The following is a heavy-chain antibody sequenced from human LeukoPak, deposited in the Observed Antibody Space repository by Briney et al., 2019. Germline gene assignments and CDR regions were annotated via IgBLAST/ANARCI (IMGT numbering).Heavy chain of an antibody. D-gene: IGHD2-21*01. CDR2: ITSSSGTI. V-gene: IGHV3-48*01. J-gene: IGHJ4*02. CDR3: ARVAPGHDIGRGYFDY. CDR1: GFTFSIYS. Sequence: GGCLSPACAASGFTFSIYSMNWVRQAPGKGLEWISYITSSSGTIYYTDSVNDRLIHPRDNAKNSPYLQMNSLRAEDTAVYYCARVAPGHDIGRGYFDYWGQGTLVAHSS.